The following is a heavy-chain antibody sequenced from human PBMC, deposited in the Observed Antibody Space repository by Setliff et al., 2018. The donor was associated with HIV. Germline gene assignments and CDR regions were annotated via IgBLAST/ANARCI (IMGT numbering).Heavy chain of an antibody. CDR3: ASTTYGSGSYGYYFDY. Sequence: SLRLSCAASGFTFSSYGMHWVRQAPGKGLEWVAFIRYDGSNKYYADSVKGRFTISRDNSKNTLYLQMNSLRAEDTAVYYCASTTYGSGSYGYYFDYWGQGTLVTVSS. V-gene: IGHV3-30*02. CDR2: IRYDGSNK. D-gene: IGHD3-10*01. J-gene: IGHJ4*02. CDR1: GFTFSSYG.